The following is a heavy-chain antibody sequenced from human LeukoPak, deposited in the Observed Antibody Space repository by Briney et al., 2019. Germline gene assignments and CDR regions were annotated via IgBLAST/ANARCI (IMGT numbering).Heavy chain of an antibody. CDR1: GYTFTGYY. Sequence: SMKVSCKASGYTFTGYYMQWVRQAPGQGLEWMGRIIPIFGTANYAQKFQGRVTITTDESTSTAYMELSSLRSEDTAVYYCARAQLAYCGGDCPDYYYYYMDVWGKGTTVTVSS. J-gene: IGHJ6*03. CDR2: IIPIFGTA. CDR3: ARAQLAYCGGDCPDYYYYYMDV. D-gene: IGHD2-21*02. V-gene: IGHV1-69*05.